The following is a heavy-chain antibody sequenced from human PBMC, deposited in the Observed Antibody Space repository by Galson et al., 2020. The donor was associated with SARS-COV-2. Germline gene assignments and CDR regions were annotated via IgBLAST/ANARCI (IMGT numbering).Heavy chain of an antibody. J-gene: IGHJ5*02. Sequence: ASVKVSCKASGYTFTGYYIHWVRQAPGQGLEWMGRINPYTGGINYAQKFQGRVTMTRDTSITTAYMELSSLRSDDTAVYFCARDQKEIAVLVAQGRFDPWGQGTLVTVSS. V-gene: IGHV1-2*06. CDR1: GYTFTGYY. CDR3: ARDQKEIAVLVAQGRFDP. CDR2: INPYTGGI. D-gene: IGHD2-15*01.